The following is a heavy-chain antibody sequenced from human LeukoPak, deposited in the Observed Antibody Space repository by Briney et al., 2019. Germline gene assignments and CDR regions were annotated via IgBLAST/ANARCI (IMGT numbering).Heavy chain of an antibody. V-gene: IGHV3-48*03. CDR3: ARDHYYDSSGYPTYDY. Sequence: GGSLRLSCAASGFTFSSYEMNWVRQAPGKGLEWVSYISSSGSTIYYADSVKGRFTISRDNAKNSLYLQMNSLRAEDTAVYYCARDHYYDSSGYPTYDYWGQGTLVTVSS. CDR1: GFTFSSYE. CDR2: ISSSGSTI. J-gene: IGHJ4*02. D-gene: IGHD3-22*01.